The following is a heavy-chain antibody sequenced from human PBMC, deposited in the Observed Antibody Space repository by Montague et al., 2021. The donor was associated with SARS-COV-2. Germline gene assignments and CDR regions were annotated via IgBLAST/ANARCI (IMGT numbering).Heavy chain of an antibody. V-gene: IGHV4-4*07. D-gene: IGHD3-10*01. CDR1: GGSISSYY. Sequence: SETLSLTCTVSGGSISSYYWSWVRQPAGKGLEWIGRIHTSGSTNYNPSLKSRVTMSVDTSKNQFSLKLSSVTAADTAVYYCAREAWFWDTTSASEYYGMDVWGQGTTVTVSS. CDR3: AREAWFWDTTSASEYYGMDV. J-gene: IGHJ6*02. CDR2: IHTSGST.